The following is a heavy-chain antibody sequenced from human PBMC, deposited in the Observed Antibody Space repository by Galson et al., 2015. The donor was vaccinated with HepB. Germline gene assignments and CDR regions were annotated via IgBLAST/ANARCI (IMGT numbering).Heavy chain of an antibody. D-gene: IGHD6-19*01. CDR2: ISGSGGST. Sequence: SLRLSCAASGFTFSSYAMSWVRQAPGKGLEWVSAISGSGGSTYYADSVKGRFTISRDNSKNTLYLQMNSLRAEDTAVYYCAKSYQSRIAVRIPPYFDYWGQGTLVTVSS. V-gene: IGHV3-23*01. CDR1: GFTFSSYA. J-gene: IGHJ4*02. CDR3: AKSYQSRIAVRIPPYFDY.